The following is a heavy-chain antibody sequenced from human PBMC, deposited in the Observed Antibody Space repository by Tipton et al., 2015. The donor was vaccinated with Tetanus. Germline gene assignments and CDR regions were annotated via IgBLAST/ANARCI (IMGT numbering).Heavy chain of an antibody. CDR3: ARINHNAPLLFDH. J-gene: IGHJ4*02. V-gene: IGHV1-46*01. CDR2: INPSGGRT. D-gene: IGHD2-21*01. CDR1: GYTFTSYF. Sequence: QSGAEVKKPGASVNVSCKASGYTFTSYFMQWVRQAPGQGLEWMGIINPSGGRTNYVQKFQGRLTMTRDKSTSTVYMELSSLRSDDAAVYFCARINHNAPLLFDHWGQGTLVAVSS.